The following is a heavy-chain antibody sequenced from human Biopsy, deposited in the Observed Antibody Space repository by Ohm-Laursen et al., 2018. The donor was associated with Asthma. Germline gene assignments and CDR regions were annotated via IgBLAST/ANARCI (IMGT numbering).Heavy chain of an antibody. V-gene: IGHV3-7*05. D-gene: IGHD6-13*01. CDR1: GFTFSTSW. CDR2: IKEDGSEK. J-gene: IGHJ5*02. Sequence: SLRLSCAASGFTFSTSWMTWVRQAPGKGLEWVANIKEDGSEKNYVDSVKGRFTISRDNGKNSLYLQMNSLRSDDTAVYYCARGQKSAGDRWFDPWGQGTLVTVSS. CDR3: ARGQKSAGDRWFDP.